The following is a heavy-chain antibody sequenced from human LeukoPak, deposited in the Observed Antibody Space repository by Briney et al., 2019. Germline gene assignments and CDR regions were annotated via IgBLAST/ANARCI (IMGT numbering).Heavy chain of an antibody. CDR3: TSYDFWSGYSFDC. CDR1: GFTFGDYA. J-gene: IGHJ4*02. V-gene: IGHV3-49*03. CDR2: IRSKAYGGTT. D-gene: IGHD3-3*01. Sequence: GGSLRLSCTASGFTFGDYAMSWFRQAPGKGLEWVGFIRSKAYGGTTEYAASVKGRFTISRDDSKSIAYLQMNSLKTEDTAVYYCTSYDFWSGYSFDCWGQGTLVTVSS.